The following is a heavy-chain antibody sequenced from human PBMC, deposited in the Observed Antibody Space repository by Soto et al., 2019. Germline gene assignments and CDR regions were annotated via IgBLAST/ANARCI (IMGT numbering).Heavy chain of an antibody. V-gene: IGHV3-23*01. D-gene: IGHD3-3*01. J-gene: IGHJ4*02. CDR1: GFTFTNYV. CDR2: ISVSGGST. Sequence: EVQLLESGGGLVQPGGSLTVSCAASGFTFTNYVMSWVRQAPGKGLEWVAAISVSGGSTFYADSVKGRFIISRDNSKNTLSLQMNSLRAEDTAVYFCASVQILQLENIFHYWGQGALVTVSS. CDR3: ASVQILQLENIFHY.